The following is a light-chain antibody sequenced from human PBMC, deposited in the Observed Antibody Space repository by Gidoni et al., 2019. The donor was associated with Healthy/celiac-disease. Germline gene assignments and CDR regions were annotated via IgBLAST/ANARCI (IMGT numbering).Light chain of an antibody. J-gene: IGKJ2*01. CDR1: QSISSW. V-gene: IGKV1-5*03. CDR2: KAS. CDR3: QQYNSYSYT. Sequence: DIQMTQSPSTLSASVGDRVTITCRARQSISSWLAWYQQKPGKAPKLLIYKASSLESGAPSRFSGSGSGTEFTLTISSLQPDDFATYYCQQYNSYSYTFGQGTKLEIK.